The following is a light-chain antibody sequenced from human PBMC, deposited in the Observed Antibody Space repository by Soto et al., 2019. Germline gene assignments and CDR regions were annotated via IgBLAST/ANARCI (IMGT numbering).Light chain of an antibody. V-gene: IGKV3-11*01. CDR3: QPYQSGPPIT. J-gene: IGKJ5*01. CDR2: GAS. Sequence: ILFTQSPATLSLSPGERATLSCSAAQSVGTCLAWYQHKTGQAPRLLISGASSRANGIPDRFTGSGSETALTLTISRLEPEDFAVYDYQPYQSGPPITFGQGTRLEIK. CDR1: QSVGTC.